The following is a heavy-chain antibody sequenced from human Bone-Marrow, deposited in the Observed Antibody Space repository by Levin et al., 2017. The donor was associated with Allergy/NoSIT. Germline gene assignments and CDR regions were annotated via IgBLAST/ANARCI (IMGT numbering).Heavy chain of an antibody. Sequence: KISCKASGYTFSNYGITWVRQAPGQGLEWMGWISDYSGNTNYAQMFQGRVTLTTDTSTSTVYMELRSLRSDDTAVYYCARDNRSNRGAEFDPLDFWGQGTLVTVSS. V-gene: IGHV1-18*01. CDR1: GYTFSNYG. J-gene: IGHJ4*02. D-gene: IGHD3-10*01. CDR3: ARDNRSNRGAEFDPLDF. CDR2: ISDYSGNT.